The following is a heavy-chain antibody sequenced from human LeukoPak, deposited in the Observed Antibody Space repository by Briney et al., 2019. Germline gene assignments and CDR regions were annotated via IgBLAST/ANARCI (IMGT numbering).Heavy chain of an antibody. V-gene: IGHV2-5*02. CDR3: AHRRWGSSWYYFDY. Sequence: VSGPTLVNPTQTLTLTCTFSGFSLSTSGVGVGWIRQPPGKALEWLALIYWDDDKRYSPSLKSRLTITKDTSRNQVVLTMTNIDPVDTATYYCAHRRWGSSWYYFDYWGQGTLVTVSS. CDR2: IYWDDDK. D-gene: IGHD6-13*01. CDR1: GFSLSTSGVG. J-gene: IGHJ4*02.